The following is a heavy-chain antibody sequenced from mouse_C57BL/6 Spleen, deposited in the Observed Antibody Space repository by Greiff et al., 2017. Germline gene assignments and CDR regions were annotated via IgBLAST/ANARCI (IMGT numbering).Heavy chain of an antibody. V-gene: IGHV1-59*01. CDR2: IDPSDSYT. CDR1: GYTFTSYW. J-gene: IGHJ4*01. CDR3: ARGGYPGVYAMDY. D-gene: IGHD2-2*01. Sequence: QVQLKQSGAELAKPGASVKLSCKASGYTFTSYWMHWVKQRPGQGLEWIGVIDPSDSYTNYNQKFKGKATLTVDTSSSTAYMQLSSLTSEDSAVYYCARGGYPGVYAMDYWGQGTSVTVSS.